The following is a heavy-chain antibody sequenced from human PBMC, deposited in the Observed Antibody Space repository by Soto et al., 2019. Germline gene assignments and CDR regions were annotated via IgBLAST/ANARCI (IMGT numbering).Heavy chain of an antibody. V-gene: IGHV3-33*01. Sequence: QVQLVESGGGVVQPGRSLRLSCAASGFTFSSHGMHWVRQAPGKGLEWVAIIWFDGSDTYYADSVKGRFTISRDNSKNTLYLQMNSLRAEDTAVYYCVRCPFSAYDYGSYMDVWGKGTTVTVSS. D-gene: IGHD5-12*01. CDR2: IWFDGSDT. CDR1: GFTFSSHG. J-gene: IGHJ6*03. CDR3: VRCPFSAYDYGSYMDV.